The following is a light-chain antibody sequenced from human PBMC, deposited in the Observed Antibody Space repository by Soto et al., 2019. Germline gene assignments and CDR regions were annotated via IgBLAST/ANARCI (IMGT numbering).Light chain of an antibody. Sequence: IVLTQSPGTLSLSPGEGATLSCRASQSVRSYSFAWSPLKPGQSPRLLIYGASTRATGIPDRFSGSGSGTDFTLTISRLEPEDFAVYYCQQYGSSYTFGPGTKVDIK. V-gene: IGKV3-20*01. CDR2: GAS. J-gene: IGKJ3*01. CDR3: QQYGSSYT. CDR1: QSVRSYS.